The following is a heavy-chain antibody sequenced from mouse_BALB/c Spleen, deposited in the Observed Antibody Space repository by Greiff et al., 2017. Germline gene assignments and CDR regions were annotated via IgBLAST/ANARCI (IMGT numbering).Heavy chain of an antibody. CDR2: IDPANGNT. CDR3: AEGNYRAWFAY. CDR1: GFNIKDTY. J-gene: IGHJ3*01. V-gene: IGHV14-3*02. D-gene: IGHD2-1*01. Sequence: EVKLMESGAELVKPGASVKLSCTASGFNIKDTYMHWVKQRPEQGLEWIGRIDPANGNTKYDPKFQGKATITADTSSNTAYLQLSSLTSEDTAVYYCAEGNYRAWFAYWGQGTLVTVSA.